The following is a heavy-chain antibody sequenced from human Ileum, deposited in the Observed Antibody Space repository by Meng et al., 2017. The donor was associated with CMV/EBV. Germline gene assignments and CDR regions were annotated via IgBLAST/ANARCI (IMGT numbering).Heavy chain of an antibody. CDR1: GFTFSNFY. J-gene: IGHJ2*01. Sequence: EVQVVESGGGLVKPGGSLRLSCEASGFTFSNFYMNWVRQAPGKGLEWVSSISGSGNNIYYADSVKGRFTISRDNAKNSLYLQMNSLRAEDTAVYYCAFRTTQVLFDVWGRGTLVTVSS. D-gene: IGHD1-1*01. CDR3: AFRTTQVLFDV. V-gene: IGHV3-21*01. CDR2: ISGSGNNI.